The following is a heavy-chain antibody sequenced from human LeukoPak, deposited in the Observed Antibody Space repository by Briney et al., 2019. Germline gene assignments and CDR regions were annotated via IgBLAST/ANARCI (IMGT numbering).Heavy chain of an antibody. V-gene: IGHV3-66*04. Sequence: PGGSLRLSCAASGFTVSSNYMSWVRQAPGKGLEWVSVIYSGGSTYYADSVKGRFTISRDNSKNTLYLQMNSLRAEDTAVYYCARRSRRLTIVDAFDIWGQGTMVTVSS. CDR1: GFTVSSNY. CDR3: ARRSRRLTIVDAFDI. D-gene: IGHD4-4*01. J-gene: IGHJ3*02. CDR2: IYSGGST.